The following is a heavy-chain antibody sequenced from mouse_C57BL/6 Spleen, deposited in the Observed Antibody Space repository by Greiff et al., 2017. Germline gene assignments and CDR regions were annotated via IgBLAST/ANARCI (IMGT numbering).Heavy chain of an antibody. Sequence: EVNVVASGGGLVQPGGSLSLSCAASGFTFTDYYMSWVRQPPGKALEWLGFIRHKANGYTTEYSASVKGRFTISRDNSQSILYLQMDALRAEDSAACYCARSVAGRMDYWGQGTSVTVSS. J-gene: IGHJ4*01. D-gene: IGHD4-1*01. V-gene: IGHV7-3*01. CDR2: IRHKANGYTT. CDR1: GFTFTDYY. CDR3: ARSVAGRMDY.